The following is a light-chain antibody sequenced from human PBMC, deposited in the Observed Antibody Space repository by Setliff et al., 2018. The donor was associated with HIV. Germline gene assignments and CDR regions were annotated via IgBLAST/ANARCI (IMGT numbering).Light chain of an antibody. CDR3: SSYTSTTPLYV. CDR2: DVS. V-gene: IGLV2-14*03. Sequence: QSVLTQPASVSGSPGQSTTISCTGTSSDVGTYNFVSWYQQHPGKAPKLMIYDVSYRPSGVSNRFSGSKSGNTASLTISGLQAEDEADYYCSSYTSTTPLYVFGTGTKVTVL. J-gene: IGLJ1*01. CDR1: SSDVGTYNF.